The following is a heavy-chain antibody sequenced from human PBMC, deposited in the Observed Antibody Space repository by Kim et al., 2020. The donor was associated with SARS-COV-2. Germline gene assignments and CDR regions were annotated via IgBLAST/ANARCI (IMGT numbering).Heavy chain of an antibody. Sequence: SETLSLTCTVSGGSISSSSYYWGWIRQPPGKGLEWIGSIYYSGSTYYNPSLKSRVTISVDTSKNQFSLKLSSVTAADTAVYYCARPSMNSWSYYLTFFDYWGQGTLVTVSS. V-gene: IGHV4-39*01. CDR1: GGSISSSSYY. CDR2: IYYSGST. CDR3: ARPSMNSWSYYLTFFDY. J-gene: IGHJ4*02. D-gene: IGHD1-26*01.